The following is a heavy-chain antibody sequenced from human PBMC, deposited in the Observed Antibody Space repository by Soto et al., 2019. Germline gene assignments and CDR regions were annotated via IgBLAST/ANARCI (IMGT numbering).Heavy chain of an antibody. V-gene: IGHV4-34*01. Sequence: TSETLSLTCAVYGGSFSGYYWSWIRQPPGKGLEWIGYIYHSGSTYYNPSLKSRVTISGDTSKNQFSLKLSSVTAADTAVYYCARDKITGLFDYWGQGTLVTVSS. CDR3: ARDKITGLFDY. CDR1: GGSFSGYY. CDR2: IYHSGST. D-gene: IGHD2-8*02. J-gene: IGHJ4*02.